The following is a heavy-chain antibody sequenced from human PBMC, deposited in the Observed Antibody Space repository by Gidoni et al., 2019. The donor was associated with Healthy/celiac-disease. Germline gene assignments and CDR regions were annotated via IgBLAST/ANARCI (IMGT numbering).Heavy chain of an antibody. CDR2: IYYSGST. CDR1: GCPISSGGYY. V-gene: IGHV4-31*03. CDR3: ARLDTSFGELSFDY. Sequence: QVQLQESGPGLVKPSQTLSLTCTVSGCPISSGGYYWSWIRQHPGKGLEWIGYIYYSGSTYYNPSLKSRVTISVDTSKNQFSLKLSSVTAADTAVYYCARLDTSFGELSFDYWGQGTLVTVSS. J-gene: IGHJ4*02. D-gene: IGHD3-10*01.